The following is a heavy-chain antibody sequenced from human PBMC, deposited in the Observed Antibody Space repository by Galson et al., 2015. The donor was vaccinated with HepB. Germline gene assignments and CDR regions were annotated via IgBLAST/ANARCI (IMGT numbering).Heavy chain of an antibody. CDR3: AKGTNYDFWSGSDY. CDR2: ISYDGSNK. D-gene: IGHD3-3*01. J-gene: IGHJ4*02. CDR1: GFTFSSYG. Sequence: SLRLSCAASGFTFSSYGMHWVRQAPGKGLEWVAVISYDGSNKYYADSVKGRFTISRDNSKNTLYLQMNSLRSEDTAVYYCAKGTNYDFWSGSDYWGQGTLVTVSS. V-gene: IGHV3-30*18.